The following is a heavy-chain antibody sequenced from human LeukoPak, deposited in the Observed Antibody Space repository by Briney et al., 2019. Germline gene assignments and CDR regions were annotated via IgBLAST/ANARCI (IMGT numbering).Heavy chain of an antibody. J-gene: IGHJ5*02. CDR2: MSFDGSDK. CDR1: GFTFSNYA. V-gene: IGHV3-30-3*01. CDR3: ARDQPGTYTLSST. Sequence: PGRSLRLSCAASGFTFSNYAMHWVRQAPGKGLEWVAFMSFDGSDKYYADSVKGRFTISRDNSKNTLYLQVNSLRFEDTAVYYCARDQPGTYTLSSTWGQGTLVTVSS. D-gene: IGHD6-19*01.